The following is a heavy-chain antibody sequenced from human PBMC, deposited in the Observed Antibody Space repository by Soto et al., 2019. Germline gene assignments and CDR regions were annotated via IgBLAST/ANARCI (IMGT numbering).Heavy chain of an antibody. D-gene: IGHD5-18*01. J-gene: IGHJ4*02. CDR1: GGTFYTYT. CDR2: ITPIYPTT. CDR3: ARIPRYSFPTSDDLDS. V-gene: IGHV1-69*15. Sequence: QVQLVQSGAELRKPGSSVQVSCKASGGTFYTYTFSWVRQAPGQGLEWMGSITPIYPTTNYAERFQGRLTITADGSTRTAYMDLTSLTSEDTAVYYRARIPRYSFPTSDDLDSWGQGTLVTVSS.